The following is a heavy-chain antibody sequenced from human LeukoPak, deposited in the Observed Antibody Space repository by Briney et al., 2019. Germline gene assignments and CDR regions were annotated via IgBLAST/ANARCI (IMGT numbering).Heavy chain of an antibody. D-gene: IGHD5-18*01. Sequence: PGGSLRLSCAASGFTFDDYGMSWVRQAPGKGLEWVSGINWNGGSTGYADSVKGRFTISRDNAKNSLYLQMKSLRAEDTAVYYCASGYSYGYKHWGQGTLVTVSS. J-gene: IGHJ4*02. CDR1: GFTFDDYG. V-gene: IGHV3-20*04. CDR2: INWNGGST. CDR3: ASGYSYGYKH.